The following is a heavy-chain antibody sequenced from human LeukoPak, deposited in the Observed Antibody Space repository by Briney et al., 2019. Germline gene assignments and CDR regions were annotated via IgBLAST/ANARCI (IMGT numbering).Heavy chain of an antibody. Sequence: GGSLRLSCAASGFTFSSYGMDRVRQAPGKGLEWVSYISASTSTIYYADSVKGRFTISRDNAKNSLYLQMNSLRAEDTAVYYCARGRGEGKYYDSSGYLYWGQGTLVTVSS. D-gene: IGHD3-22*01. J-gene: IGHJ4*02. V-gene: IGHV3-48*04. CDR2: ISASTSTI. CDR3: ARGRGEGKYYDSSGYLY. CDR1: GFTFSSYG.